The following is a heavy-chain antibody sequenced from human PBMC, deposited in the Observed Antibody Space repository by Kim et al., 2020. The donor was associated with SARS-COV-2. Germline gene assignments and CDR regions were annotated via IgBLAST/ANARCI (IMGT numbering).Heavy chain of an antibody. CDR2: ISGSGGST. CDR3: AKRKVAMVRGAALDY. V-gene: IGHV3-23*01. Sequence: GGSLRLSCAASGFTFSSYAMSWVRQAPGKGLEWVSAISGSGGSTYYADSVKGRFTISRDNSKNTLYLQMNSLRAEDTAVYYCAKRKVAMVRGAALDYWGQGTLVTVSS. D-gene: IGHD3-10*01. J-gene: IGHJ4*02. CDR1: GFTFSSYA.